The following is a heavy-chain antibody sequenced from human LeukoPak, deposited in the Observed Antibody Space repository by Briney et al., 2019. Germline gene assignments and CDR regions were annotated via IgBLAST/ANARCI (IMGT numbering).Heavy chain of an antibody. V-gene: IGHV3-23*01. CDR1: GLTFSSYV. CDR2: ISGSGGST. CDR3: AKDRSPYSSSLYFDY. D-gene: IGHD6-13*01. J-gene: IGHJ4*01. Sequence: PGGSLRLSCAVSGLTFSSYVMSWVRQAPGKGLEWVSGISGSGGSTYYADSVKGRFTISRDNYKTTLYLQMNSLRAEDTAVYYCAKDRSPYSSSLYFDYWGQGTLVTVSS.